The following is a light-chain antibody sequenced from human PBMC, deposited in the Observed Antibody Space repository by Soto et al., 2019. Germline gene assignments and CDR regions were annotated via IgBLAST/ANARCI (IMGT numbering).Light chain of an antibody. CDR2: GNT. CDR1: SSDIGAGFD. Sequence: SVLAQPPSVSGAPGQRVTISCTGRSSDIGAGFDVHWYQYLPGTAPKLLIYGNTNRPSGVPGRFSGSKSGTSASLVITGLQTEDEADYYCQSYENSRTGFYVFGTGTKVTVL. J-gene: IGLJ1*01. V-gene: IGLV1-40*01. CDR3: QSYENSRTGFYV.